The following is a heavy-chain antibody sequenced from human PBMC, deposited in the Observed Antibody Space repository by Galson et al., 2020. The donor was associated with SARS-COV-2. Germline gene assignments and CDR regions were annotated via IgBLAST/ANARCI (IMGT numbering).Heavy chain of an antibody. CDR3: ARLRRYYDSSGYGINWFVP. D-gene: IGHD3-22*01. J-gene: IGHJ5*02. CDR2: MNPNSGNT. CDR1: GYTFTSYD. Sequence: ASVKVSCKASGYTFTSYDINWVRQATGQGLEWMGWMNPNSGNTGYAQKFQGRVTMTRNTSISTAYMELSSLRSEDTAVYYCARLRRYYDSSGYGINWFVPWGQGTLVTVSS. V-gene: IGHV1-8*01.